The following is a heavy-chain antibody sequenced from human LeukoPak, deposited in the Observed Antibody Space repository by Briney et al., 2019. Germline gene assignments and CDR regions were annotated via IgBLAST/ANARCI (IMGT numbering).Heavy chain of an antibody. CDR2: INHSGST. CDR1: GGSFSGYY. Sequence: PSETLSLTCAVYGGSFSGYYWSWIRQPPGKGLEWIGEINHSGSTNYNPSLKSRVTISVDTSKNRFSLKLSSVTAADTAVYYCARGRAARLHYWGQGTLVTVSS. D-gene: IGHD6-6*01. V-gene: IGHV4-34*01. J-gene: IGHJ4*02. CDR3: ARGRAARLHY.